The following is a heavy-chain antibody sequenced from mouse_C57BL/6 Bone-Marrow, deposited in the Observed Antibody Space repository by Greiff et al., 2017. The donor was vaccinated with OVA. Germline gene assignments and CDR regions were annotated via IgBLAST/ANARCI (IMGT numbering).Heavy chain of an antibody. Sequence: QVQLQQSGAELVKPGASVKISCKASGYAFSSYWMNWVKQRPGKGLEWIGQIYPGDGDTNYNGKFKGKATLTADKSSSTAYMQLSSLTSEDSAVYFCARRRQLRLREFAYWGQGTLVTVSA. D-gene: IGHD3-2*02. CDR1: GYAFSSYW. J-gene: IGHJ3*01. CDR2: IYPGDGDT. V-gene: IGHV1-80*01. CDR3: ARRRQLRLREFAY.